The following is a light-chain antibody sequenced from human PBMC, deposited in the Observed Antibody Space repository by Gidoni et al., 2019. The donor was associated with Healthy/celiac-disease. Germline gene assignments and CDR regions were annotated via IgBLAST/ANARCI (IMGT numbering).Light chain of an antibody. CDR3: MQALQPPR. J-gene: IGKJ4*01. V-gene: IGKV2-28*01. CDR2: LGS. Sequence: IVMTQSPLSLRVTPGWPASIYCRPTQSLRHSNGYNYLDWYLQKPGKSPQLLIYLGSNLASGLPNRFSGSGSGTDFTLKISRVDAEDVGVYYCMQALQPPRFGGGTKVEIK. CDR1: QSLRHSNGYNY.